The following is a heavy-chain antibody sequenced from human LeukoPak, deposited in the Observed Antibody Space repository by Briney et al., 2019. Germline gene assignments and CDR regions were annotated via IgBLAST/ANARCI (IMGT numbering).Heavy chain of an antibody. Sequence: GGSLRLSCAASGFTFSSYWMSWVRQAPGEGLEWVANIKQDGSEKYYVDSVKGRFTISRDNAKNSLYLQVNSPRAEDTAVYYCARNQRRLDYWGQGTLVTVSS. J-gene: IGHJ4*02. CDR2: IKQDGSEK. CDR3: ARNQRRLDY. D-gene: IGHD1-14*01. CDR1: GFTFSSYW. V-gene: IGHV3-7*01.